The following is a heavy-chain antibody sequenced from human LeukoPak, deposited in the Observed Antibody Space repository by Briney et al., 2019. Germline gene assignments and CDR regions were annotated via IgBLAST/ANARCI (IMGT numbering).Heavy chain of an antibody. CDR2: IYYSGST. D-gene: IGHD6-19*01. CDR1: GGSISSSSYY. J-gene: IGHJ4*02. Sequence: SETLSLTCTVSGGSISSSSYYWGWIRQPPGKGLEWIGSIYYSGSTYYNPSLKSRVTISVDTSKNQFSLKLSSVTAADTAVYYCARSLPTEYSSGWYTSDYWGQGTLVTVSS. V-gene: IGHV4-39*01. CDR3: ARSLPTEYSSGWYTSDY.